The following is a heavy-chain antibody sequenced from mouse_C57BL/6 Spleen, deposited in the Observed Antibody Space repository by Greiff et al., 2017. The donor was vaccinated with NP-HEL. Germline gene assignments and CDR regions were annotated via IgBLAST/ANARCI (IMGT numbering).Heavy chain of an antibody. CDR2: IDPETGGT. V-gene: IGHV1-15*01. CDR1: GYTFTDYE. D-gene: IGHD2-1*01. J-gene: IGHJ3*01. Sequence: QVQLQQSGAELVRPGASVTLSCKASGYTFTDYEMHWVKQTPVHGLEWIGAIDPETGGTAYNQKFKGKAILTADKSSSTAYMERRSLTSEASADYYGTPICYGNFAWLAYWGQGTLVTVSA. CDR3: TPICYGNFAWLAY.